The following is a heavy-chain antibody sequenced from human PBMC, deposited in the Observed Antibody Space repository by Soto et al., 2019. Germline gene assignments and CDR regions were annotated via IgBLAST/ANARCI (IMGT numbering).Heavy chain of an antibody. Sequence: QVQLVESGGGVVQPGRSLRLSCAASGFTFSSYAMHWVRQAPGKGLEWVAVISYDGSNKYYADSVKGRFTISRDNSKNTLYLQMNSLRAEDTAVYYCARDDGERITIFGVVTYLLNYYCGMDVWGQGTTVTVSS. CDR3: ARDDGERITIFGVVTYLLNYYCGMDV. D-gene: IGHD3-3*01. J-gene: IGHJ6*02. V-gene: IGHV3-30*14. CDR2: ISYDGSNK. CDR1: GFTFSSYA.